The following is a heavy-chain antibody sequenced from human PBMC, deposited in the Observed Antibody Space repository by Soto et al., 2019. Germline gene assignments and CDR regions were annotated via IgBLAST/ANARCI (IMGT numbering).Heavy chain of an antibody. D-gene: IGHD6-19*01. CDR1: GFTFSSFV. J-gene: IGHJ4*02. V-gene: IGHV3-30*18. CDR2: ISFDGRSK. Sequence: GGSLRLSCAASGFTFSSFVMHWVRQAPGKGLEWVSSISFDGRSKYYADTVKGRFTISRDNSKNTVFLQLNSLRPDDTAMFYCEKNSGSAWYPYYFDFWGPGTLVTVYS. CDR3: EKNSGSAWYPYYFDF.